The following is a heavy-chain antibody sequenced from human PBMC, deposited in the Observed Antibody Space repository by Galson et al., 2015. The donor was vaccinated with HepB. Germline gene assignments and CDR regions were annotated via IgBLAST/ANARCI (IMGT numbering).Heavy chain of an antibody. CDR1: GYTLTELS. D-gene: IGHD6-19*01. V-gene: IGHV1-24*01. J-gene: IGHJ5*02. CDR2: FDPEDGET. Sequence: SVKVSCKVSGYTLTELSMHWVRQAPGKGLEWMGGFDPEDGETIYAQKFQGRVTMTEDTSTDTAYMELSSLRSEDTAVYYCATVGKKSSGWYWVGPWFDPWGQGTLVTVSS. CDR3: ATVGKKSSGWYWVGPWFDP.